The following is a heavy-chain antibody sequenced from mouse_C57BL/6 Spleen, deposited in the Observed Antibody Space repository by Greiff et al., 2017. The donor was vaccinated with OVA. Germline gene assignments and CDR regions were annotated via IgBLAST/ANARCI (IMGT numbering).Heavy chain of an antibody. CDR3: ARAGYYGLY. Sequence: VQLQQPGAELVMPGASVKLSCKASGYTFTSYWMHWVKQRPGQGLEWIGEIDPSDSYTNYNQKFKGKSTLTVDKSSSTAYMQLSSLTSEDSAVYYCARAGYYGLYWGQGTTLTVSS. J-gene: IGHJ2*01. CDR2: IDPSDSYT. CDR1: GYTFTSYW. V-gene: IGHV1-69*01. D-gene: IGHD1-2*01.